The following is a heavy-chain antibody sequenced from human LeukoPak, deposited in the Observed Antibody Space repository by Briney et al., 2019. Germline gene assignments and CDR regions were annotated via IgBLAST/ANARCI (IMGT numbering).Heavy chain of an antibody. Sequence: PGGSLRLSCAASGFTSSDYYMSWLRQAPGKGLEWVSYISSTGITKYYADSVKGRFTISRDNAENSLYLQMNSLRAEDTAVYYCARGRFNTYYFDYWGQGTLVTVSS. CDR2: ISSTGITK. CDR1: GFTSSDYY. D-gene: IGHD3-10*01. J-gene: IGHJ4*02. CDR3: ARGRFNTYYFDY. V-gene: IGHV3-11*01.